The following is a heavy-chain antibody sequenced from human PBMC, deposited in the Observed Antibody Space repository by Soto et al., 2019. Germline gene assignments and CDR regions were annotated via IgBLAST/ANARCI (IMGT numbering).Heavy chain of an antibody. J-gene: IGHJ6*02. V-gene: IGHV3-30*18. Sequence: PGGSLRLSCAASGFSFSTYGMHWVRQAPGKGLEWMAVISNDGSNKYYADSVKGRFTISRDNSKDTLFLQMNSLRGEDTAIYYCAKVIRADSTSSNFYYYSGMDVWGQGTTVTVS. CDR3: AKVIRADSTSSNFYYYSGMDV. CDR2: ISNDGSNK. CDR1: GFSFSTYG. D-gene: IGHD6-6*01.